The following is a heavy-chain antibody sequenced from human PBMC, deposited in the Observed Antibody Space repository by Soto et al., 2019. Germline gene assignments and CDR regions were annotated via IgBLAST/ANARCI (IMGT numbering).Heavy chain of an antibody. CDR3: ARDLMPLSSLDV. V-gene: IGHV5-10-1*01. D-gene: IGHD2-2*01. CDR2: IDPSDSYT. CDR1: GYSFTSYW. J-gene: IGHJ6*02. Sequence: PGESLKISCKGSGYSFTSYWISWVRQMPGRGLEWMGRIDPSDSYTNYSPSFQGHVTISADKSISTAYLQWSSLKASDTAMYYCARDLMPLSSLDVWGQGTSVTVS.